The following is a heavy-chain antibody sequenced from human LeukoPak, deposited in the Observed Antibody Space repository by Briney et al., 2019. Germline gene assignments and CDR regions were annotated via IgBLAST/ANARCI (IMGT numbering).Heavy chain of an antibody. CDR1: GGSFSGYY. CDR3: ARDQGPPRDYFDY. CDR2: INHSGSA. V-gene: IGHV4-34*01. J-gene: IGHJ4*02. Sequence: SETLSLTCAVSGGSFSGYYWTWIRQPPGKGLEWIGEINHSGSANYNPSLKSRVTISLGASKNQFSLKLSSVTAADTAVYYCARDQGPPRDYFDYWGQGTLVTVSS.